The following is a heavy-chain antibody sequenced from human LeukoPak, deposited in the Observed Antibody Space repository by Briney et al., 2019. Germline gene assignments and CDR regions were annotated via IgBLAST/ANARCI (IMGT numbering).Heavy chain of an antibody. Sequence: SVKLSCKVSRYTFTKDYVHWVRGAPGQGLEWMGVINPSGGSTNYAQNFQGRVTITRDTSTSTVYIELSSLRSEDTDVYYCARDSTVTTFRGCVDPWGQGNLVIVSA. CDR2: INPSGGST. J-gene: IGHJ5*02. CDR1: RYTFTKDY. V-gene: IGHV1-46*01. D-gene: IGHD4-17*01. CDR3: ARDSTVTTFRGCVDP.